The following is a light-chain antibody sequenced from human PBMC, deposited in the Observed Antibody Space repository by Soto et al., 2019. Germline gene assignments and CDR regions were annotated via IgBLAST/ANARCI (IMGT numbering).Light chain of an antibody. V-gene: IGKV3-15*01. J-gene: IGKJ5*01. CDR1: QSVSSH. CDR2: DAS. CDR3: PHYHGWAIT. Sequence: IVMTQSRATLSVSPGEGATVSCRASQSVSSHLAWYQHNPGQAPRFLFYDASTRATGIPARFSGRRSGTEFTLTIGSLQSEDFAVYYCPHYHGWAITYGQGIRLEIK.